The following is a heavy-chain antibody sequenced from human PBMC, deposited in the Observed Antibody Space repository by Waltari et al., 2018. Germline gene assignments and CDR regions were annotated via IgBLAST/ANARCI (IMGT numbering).Heavy chain of an antibody. CDR2: MYPDGSA. J-gene: IGHJ4*02. CDR3: ATARDEHTAMVYFDN. Sequence: EVKLVESGGGLVHPGGSLRLSCAASGFTVSSTHMGWVRQAPGKGPEWVSIMYPDGSAYNADSVEGRVTMSRDISNNMVHLQMNRLRLEDSATYYCATARDEHTAMVYFDNWGQGTLVSVSS. CDR1: GFTVSSTH. V-gene: IGHV3-66*02. D-gene: IGHD5-18*01.